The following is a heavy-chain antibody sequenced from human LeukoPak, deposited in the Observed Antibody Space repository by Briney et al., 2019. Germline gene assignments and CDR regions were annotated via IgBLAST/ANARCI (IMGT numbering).Heavy chain of an antibody. J-gene: IGHJ3*02. CDR1: GGSIISSSYY. CDR3: ARHERFDAFDI. Sequence: SETLSLTCTVSGGSIISSSYYWGWIRQPPGKGLEWIGSIYYSGSTYYNPSLKSRVTISVDTSKNQFSLKLSSVTAADTAVYYCARHERFDAFDIWGQGTMVTVSS. V-gene: IGHV4-39*01. D-gene: IGHD3-10*01. CDR2: IYYSGST.